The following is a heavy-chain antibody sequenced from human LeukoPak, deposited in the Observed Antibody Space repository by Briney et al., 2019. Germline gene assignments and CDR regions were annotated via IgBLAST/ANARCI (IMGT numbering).Heavy chain of an antibody. V-gene: IGHV3-7*01. CDR1: GFTFISYW. J-gene: IGHJ4*02. Sequence: PGGSLRLSCAASGFTFISYWMNWVRQAPGKGLEWVANIKEDGSEKYYVDSVKGRFTISRDNAKNSLYLQMNSLRAEDTAVYYCARDQDVSFPSFDYWGQGTLVTVSS. CDR3: ARDQDVSFPSFDY. CDR2: IKEDGSEK.